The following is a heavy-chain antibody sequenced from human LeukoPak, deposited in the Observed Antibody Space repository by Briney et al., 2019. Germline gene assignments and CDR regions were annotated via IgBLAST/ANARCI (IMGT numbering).Heavy chain of an antibody. D-gene: IGHD3-22*01. CDR3: ARDSNYYDSSGYYYESAFDI. V-gene: IGHV3-30*04. CDR1: GFTFSSYA. J-gene: IGHJ3*02. Sequence: PGGSLRLSCAASGFTFSSYAMHWVPQAPGKGLEWVAVISYDGSNKYYADSVKGRFTISRDNSKNTLYLQMNSLRAEDTAVYYCARDSNYYDSSGYYYESAFDIWGQGTMVTVSS. CDR2: ISYDGSNK.